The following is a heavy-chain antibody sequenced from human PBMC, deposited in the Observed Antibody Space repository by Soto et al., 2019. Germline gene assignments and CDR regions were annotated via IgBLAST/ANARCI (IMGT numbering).Heavy chain of an antibody. J-gene: IGHJ5*02. V-gene: IGHV4-30-4*01. CDR3: GRDLTSNANCIDP. CDR2: IYYTGKT. D-gene: IGHD2-2*01. Sequence: SETLSLTCSVSGDYIHVGGFYWTWIRQRPGKGLEWMGYIYYTGKTYYNPSLESRLTMSVDRSKNQFSLRLTSVTAADTAVYFCGRDLTSNANCIDPWGQGTLVTVSS. CDR1: GDYIHVGGFY.